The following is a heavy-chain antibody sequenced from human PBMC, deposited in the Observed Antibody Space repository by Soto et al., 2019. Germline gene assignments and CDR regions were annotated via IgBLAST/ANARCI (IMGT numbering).Heavy chain of an antibody. Sequence: EVQLVESGGGLVQPGRSLRLSCAASGFTFDAYPMHWVRQAPGKGLEWVAGLAWDGGSIEYVDSVEGRFTISRDNAKNSLYLQTSSLRDEDTALYYCVRDDAFDFWGQGTQVTGSS. CDR3: VRDDAFDF. V-gene: IGHV3-9*01. J-gene: IGHJ3*01. CDR1: GFTFDAYP. CDR2: LAWDGGSI.